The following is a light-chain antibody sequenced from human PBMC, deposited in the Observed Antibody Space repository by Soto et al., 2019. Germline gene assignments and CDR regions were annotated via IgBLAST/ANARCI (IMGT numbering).Light chain of an antibody. V-gene: IGKV1-5*03. CDR2: KAS. J-gene: IGKJ1*01. CDR1: QSISTW. CDR3: QQYNTYWT. Sequence: DIQMTQSPSTLSASVGDRVTIACRASQSISTWLAWYQQKPGKAPKLLIYKASNLQTGVPSRFTGSGSGTNFTLTISSLQPDDFATYYCQQYNTYWTFGQGTKV.